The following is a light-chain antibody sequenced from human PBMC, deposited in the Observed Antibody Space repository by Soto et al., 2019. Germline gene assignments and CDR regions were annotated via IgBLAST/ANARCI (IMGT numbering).Light chain of an antibody. Sequence: EIVLTQSPGTLSLSPGERATLSCRASQSVSSNYLAWYQQKPGQAPRLLIYGASTRATGIPARFSGSGSGTEFTLTISSLQSEDFAVYYCQQYSYWPRTFGQGTKVDIK. CDR3: QQYSYWPRT. J-gene: IGKJ1*01. CDR1: QSVSSN. V-gene: IGKV3-15*01. CDR2: GAS.